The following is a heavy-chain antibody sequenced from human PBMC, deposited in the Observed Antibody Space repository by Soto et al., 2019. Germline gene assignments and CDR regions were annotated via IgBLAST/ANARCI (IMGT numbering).Heavy chain of an antibody. D-gene: IGHD6-19*01. CDR3: ASGGLLPDY. CDR1: GGSTSSGGYS. V-gene: IGHV4-30-2*01. CDR2: ISHSGST. Sequence: QLQLQESGSGLVKPSQTLSLTCAVSGGSTSSGGYSWSWLRQPPGKGLEWIGYISHSGSTYYNLSLKSRVTISVDTSKNSFSLRLSSVTAADTAVYYCASGGLLPDYWGQGTLVTVSS. J-gene: IGHJ4*02.